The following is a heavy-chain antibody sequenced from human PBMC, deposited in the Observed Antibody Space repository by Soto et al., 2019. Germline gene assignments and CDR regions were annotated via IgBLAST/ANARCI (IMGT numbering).Heavy chain of an antibody. D-gene: IGHD3-22*01. CDR2: IIPISGTT. Sequence: GASVKVSCKASGGTFSNHAISWVRQAPGQGPEWMGGIIPISGTTNYAQKFQGRVTITADESMTTAYMELSSLRSEDTAVYYCARGPDRSGFYLFDCWGQGTLVTVSS. V-gene: IGHV1-69*13. CDR1: GGTFSNHA. CDR3: ARGPDRSGFYLFDC. J-gene: IGHJ4*02.